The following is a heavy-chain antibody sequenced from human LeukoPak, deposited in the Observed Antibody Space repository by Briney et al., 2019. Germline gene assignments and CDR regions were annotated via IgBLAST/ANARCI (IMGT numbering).Heavy chain of an antibody. CDR3: AKGRYISGWLFDS. D-gene: IGHD6-19*01. CDR2: ISYDGSNK. V-gene: IGHV3-30*04. Sequence: GGSLRLSCAASGFTFSSYAMHWVRQAPGKGLEWVAVISYDGSNKYYADSVKGRFTISRDNSKNTLYLQMNSLRAEDTAVYYCAKGRYISGWLFDSWGQGTLVTVSS. CDR1: GFTFSSYA. J-gene: IGHJ4*02.